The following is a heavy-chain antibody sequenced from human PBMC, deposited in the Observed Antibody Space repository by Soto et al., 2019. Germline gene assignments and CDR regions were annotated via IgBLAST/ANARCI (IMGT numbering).Heavy chain of an antibody. J-gene: IGHJ6*02. Sequence: ASVKVSCKASGYTFTSYGISWVRQAPGQGLEWMGWISAYNGNTNYAQKLQGRDTMTTDTSTSTAYMELRSLRSDDTAVYYCARDQVGATTRYYYGMDVWGQGTTVTVSS. CDR2: ISAYNGNT. D-gene: IGHD1-26*01. V-gene: IGHV1-18*01. CDR3: ARDQVGATTRYYYGMDV. CDR1: GYTFTSYG.